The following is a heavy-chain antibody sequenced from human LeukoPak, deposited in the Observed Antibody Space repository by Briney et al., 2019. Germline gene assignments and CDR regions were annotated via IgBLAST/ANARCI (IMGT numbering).Heavy chain of an antibody. CDR3: AKALYDSPLTGDP. V-gene: IGHV3-23*01. CDR2: IHPNGVNT. J-gene: IGHJ5*02. D-gene: IGHD3-22*01. CDR1: GFTFSHIG. Sequence: GGTLRLSCEASGFTFSHIGMAWVRQAPGKGLEWVSSIHPNGVNTHYADSVRGRFTISRDNSKNTLFLQMNSLRVEDTATYYCAKALYDSPLTGDPWGQGTLVTVSS.